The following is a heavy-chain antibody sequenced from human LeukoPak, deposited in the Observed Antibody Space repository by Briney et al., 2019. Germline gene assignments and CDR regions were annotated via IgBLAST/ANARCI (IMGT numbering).Heavy chain of an antibody. J-gene: IGHJ4*02. CDR2: LNDGDGNT. V-gene: IGHV1-3*03. CDR3: ARERGEFGGSYFLDY. D-gene: IGHD1-26*01. CDR1: GYTSTSYV. Sequence: GSSVKVPCKASGYTSTSYVVHWVLRAPGQSLEWMGSLNDGDGNTKYSQEFQGRVTITRDTSASIVYMELSSLRSEDMAFYYCARERGEFGGSYFLDYWGQGTLVTVSS.